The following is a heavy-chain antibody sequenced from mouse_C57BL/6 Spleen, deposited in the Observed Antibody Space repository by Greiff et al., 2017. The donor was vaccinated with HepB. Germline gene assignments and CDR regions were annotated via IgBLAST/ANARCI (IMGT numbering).Heavy chain of an antibody. Sequence: VQLQQSGAELVKPGASVKISCKASAYAFSSYWMNWVKQRPGKGLEWVGQIYPGDGDTNYNGKFTGKATLTADKSSSTAYMQLSSLTSEDSAVYFCARWGYGSSYNWGQGTTLTVSS. CDR3: ARWGYGSSYN. CDR1: AYAFSSYW. V-gene: IGHV1-80*01. CDR2: IYPGDGDT. J-gene: IGHJ2*01. D-gene: IGHD1-1*01.